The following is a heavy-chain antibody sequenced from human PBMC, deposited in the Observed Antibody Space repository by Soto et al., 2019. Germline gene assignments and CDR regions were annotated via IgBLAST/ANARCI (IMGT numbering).Heavy chain of an antibody. V-gene: IGHV3-9*01. Sequence: EVQLVESGGGLVQPGRSLRLSCAASGFTFDDYAMHWVRQAPGKGLEWVSGISWNSGSIGYADSVKGRFTISRDNAKNALYLNMHSLRAEDTAVYYCAAGEQWLTSDLDYWGQGPLVTVSS. J-gene: IGHJ4*02. CDR3: AAGEQWLTSDLDY. D-gene: IGHD6-19*01. CDR1: GFTFDDYA. CDR2: ISWNSGSI.